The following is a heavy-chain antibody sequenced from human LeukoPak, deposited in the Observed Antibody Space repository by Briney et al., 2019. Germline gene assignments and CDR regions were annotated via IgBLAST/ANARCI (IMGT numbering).Heavy chain of an antibody. Sequence: GGSLRLSCAASGFTFSSYGMHWVRHAPGKGLVWVSRIISDGSSTNYADSVQGRFTISRDNAKNTLYLQMNSLRAEDTAVYYCARVGGSYGIDHWGQGTLVTVSS. CDR2: IISDGSST. CDR1: GFTFSSYG. CDR3: ARVGGSYGIDH. J-gene: IGHJ4*02. V-gene: IGHV3-74*01. D-gene: IGHD3-10*01.